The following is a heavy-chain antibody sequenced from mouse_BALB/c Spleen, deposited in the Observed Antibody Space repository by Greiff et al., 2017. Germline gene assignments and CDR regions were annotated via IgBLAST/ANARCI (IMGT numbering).Heavy chain of an antibody. J-gene: IGHJ2*01. D-gene: IGHD1-1*01. V-gene: IGHV3-6*02. Sequence: EVQLVESGPGLVKPSQSLSLTCSVTGYSITSGYYWNWIRQFPGNKLEWMGYISYDGSNNYNPSLKNRISITRDTSKNQFFLKLNSVTTEDTATYYCARGVYGGYYFDYWGQGTTLTVSS. CDR2: ISYDGSN. CDR1: GYSITSGYY. CDR3: ARGVYGGYYFDY.